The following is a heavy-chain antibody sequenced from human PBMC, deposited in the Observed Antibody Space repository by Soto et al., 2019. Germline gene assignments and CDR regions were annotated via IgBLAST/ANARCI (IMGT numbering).Heavy chain of an antibody. D-gene: IGHD2-8*01. CDR1: GDSISSGDHY. CDR2: ISYGGYT. Sequence: QVQLQESGPGLVKPSQTLSLSCTVSGDSISSGDHYWSWIRQPPGKGLEWIAHISYGGYTFYNPSLQSRITMSVATSKHQAYLKLSSVTAADTAVYYCASLNGSFLSCVANWGQGPPVNVSS. J-gene: IGHJ4*02. V-gene: IGHV4-30-4*01. CDR3: ASLNGSFLSCVAN.